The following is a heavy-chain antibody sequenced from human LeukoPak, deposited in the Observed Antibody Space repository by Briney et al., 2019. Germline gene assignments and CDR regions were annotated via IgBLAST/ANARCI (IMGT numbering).Heavy chain of an antibody. D-gene: IGHD3-10*01. CDR3: ARDPDMVRGVSFDY. J-gene: IGHJ4*02. Sequence: GGSLRLSCAASGFTFSNDWMNWVRQAPGKGLEWVANINQDGRKKNYVDSVKDRFTISRDNAKNSLYLQMNSLRAEDTAVYYCARDPDMVRGVSFDYWGQGTLVTVSS. V-gene: IGHV3-7*01. CDR1: GFTFSNDW. CDR2: INQDGRKK.